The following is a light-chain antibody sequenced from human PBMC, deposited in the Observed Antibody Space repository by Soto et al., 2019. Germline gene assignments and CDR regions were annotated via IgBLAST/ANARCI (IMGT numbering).Light chain of an antibody. CDR1: QSVLYSSNNKNY. V-gene: IGKV4-1*01. Sequence: DIVMTQSPDSLAVSLGERATINCKSSQSVLYSSNNKNYLAWYQQKPGQPPKLLISWSSTRESGVPDRLSGSGSGTDFTLTISSLQAEDVEVYYRQQYYSTPQTFGQGTRLEIK. J-gene: IGKJ5*01. CDR3: QQYYSTPQT. CDR2: WSS.